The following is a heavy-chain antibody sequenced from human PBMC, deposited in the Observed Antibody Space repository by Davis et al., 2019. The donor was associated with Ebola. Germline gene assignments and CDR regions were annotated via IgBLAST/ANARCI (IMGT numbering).Heavy chain of an antibody. Sequence: GESLKISCATSGFTFSSYAMHWVRQAPGKGLEWVAVISYDGSNKYYADSVKGRFTISRDNSKNTLYLQMNGLRGEDTAVYYCAKHWDVWGKGTTVTVSS. CDR2: ISYDGSNK. CDR1: GFTFSSYA. J-gene: IGHJ6*04. V-gene: IGHV3-30*04. CDR3: AKHWDV.